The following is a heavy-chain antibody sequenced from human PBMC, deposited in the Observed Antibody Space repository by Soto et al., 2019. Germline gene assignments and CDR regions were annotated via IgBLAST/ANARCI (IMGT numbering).Heavy chain of an antibody. CDR3: AAGGGLPRYS. CDR2: LYHSGST. D-gene: IGHD5-12*01. V-gene: IGHV4-30-2*01. CDR1: GGSISSGGYS. Sequence: QLQLQESGSGLVKPSQTLSLTCAVSGGSISSGGYSWSWIRQPPGKGLEWIGFLYHSGSTYYNPSLMSRVTRSVARSMNQCSLKLSSVTAADTAVYYCAAGGGLPRYSWGQGTLVTVSS. J-gene: IGHJ4*02.